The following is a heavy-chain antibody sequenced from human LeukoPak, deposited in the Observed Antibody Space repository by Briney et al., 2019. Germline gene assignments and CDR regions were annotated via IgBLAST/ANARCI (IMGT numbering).Heavy chain of an antibody. CDR1: VGSFSGYY. Sequence: SETLSLTCAVYVGSFSGYYWSWIRQPPGKGLEGIGEINHSGSTNYNPSVKSRVTISVRPSKNQFSLKLSSVAADDRAVYYCARGPPLYVVVNDIPNRSGVGLDYWGQGTLVTVSS. J-gene: IGHJ4*02. CDR3: ARGPPLYVVVNDIPNRSGVGLDY. V-gene: IGHV4-34*01. D-gene: IGHD2-21*01. CDR2: INHSGST.